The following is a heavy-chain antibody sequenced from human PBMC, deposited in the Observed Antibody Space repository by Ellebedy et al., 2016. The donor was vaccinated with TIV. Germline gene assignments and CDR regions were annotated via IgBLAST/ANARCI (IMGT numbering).Heavy chain of an antibody. CDR3: ARGGGGLDSLNRERSFDS. Sequence: GESLKISXAASGFTFSSYAMHWVRQAPDKGLEWVALISYDGSHEHYADSVKGRFTISRDNSKNTLYLQMNSLREEDTAVYDCARGGGGLDSLNRERSFDSWGQGTLVTVSS. CDR2: ISYDGSHE. D-gene: IGHD3-16*01. CDR1: GFTFSSYA. J-gene: IGHJ4*02. V-gene: IGHV3-30-3*01.